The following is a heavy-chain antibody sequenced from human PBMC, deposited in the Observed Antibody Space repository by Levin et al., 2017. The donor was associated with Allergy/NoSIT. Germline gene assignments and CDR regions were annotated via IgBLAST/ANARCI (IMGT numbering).Heavy chain of an antibody. CDR2: INHSGST. J-gene: IGHJ6*02. V-gene: IGHV4-34*01. D-gene: IGHD6-13*01. CDR3: AGAFASAGTDSIYFYYYGVDV. Sequence: SQTLSLPCGVSGGSFFSSYWSWIRQPPGKGLEWIGEINHSGSTKYNPSLKSRVTISVDTSENQISLRLTSVTAADTAVYYCAGAFASAGTDSIYFYYYGVDVWGQGTTVTVSS. CDR1: GGSFFSSY.